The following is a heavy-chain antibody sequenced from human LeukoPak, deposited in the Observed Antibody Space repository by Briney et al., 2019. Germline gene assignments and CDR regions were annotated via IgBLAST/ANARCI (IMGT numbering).Heavy chain of an antibody. CDR2: ISSSGSTI. D-gene: IGHD3-10*01. CDR3: AKDLDYYGSGSYDFDY. V-gene: IGHV3-11*01. Sequence: GGSLRLSCAASGFTFSDYYMSWIRQAPGKGLEWVSYISSSGSTIYYADSVKGRFTISRDNAKNSLYLQMNSLRAEDTAVYYCAKDLDYYGSGSYDFDYWGQGTLVTVSS. J-gene: IGHJ4*02. CDR1: GFTFSDYY.